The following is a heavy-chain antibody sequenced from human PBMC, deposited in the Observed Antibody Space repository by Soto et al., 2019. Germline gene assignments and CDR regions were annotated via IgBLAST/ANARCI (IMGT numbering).Heavy chain of an antibody. CDR3: ARGGSGYHTGRGFAGAMDV. J-gene: IGHJ6*02. V-gene: IGHV1-18*04. D-gene: IGHD3-3*01. Sequence: QVQLVQSGAEVKKPGASVKVSCKASGYIFTGYGISWVRQAPGQGLEWIGWISPYNGHTEYAQSLRGRLTVTADKSTPTANRELRSLRSDDTAVYYCARGGSGYHTGRGFAGAMDVWGQGTTVTVSS. CDR1: GYIFTGYG. CDR2: ISPYNGHT.